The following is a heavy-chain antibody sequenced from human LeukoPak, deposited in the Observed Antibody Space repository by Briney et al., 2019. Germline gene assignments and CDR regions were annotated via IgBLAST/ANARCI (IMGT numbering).Heavy chain of an antibody. Sequence: ASVKVSCKASGYNFDQYGFSWVRQAPAQGLEWMAWISPYLGNTVFADRSQDRITVTTDTSTTTAYLELTSLKSDDTAVYFCARDDVDNALDYWGQGTLVTVSS. CDR2: ISPYLGNT. CDR3: ARDDVDNALDY. J-gene: IGHJ4*02. CDR1: GYNFDQYG. D-gene: IGHD1-1*01. V-gene: IGHV1-18*04.